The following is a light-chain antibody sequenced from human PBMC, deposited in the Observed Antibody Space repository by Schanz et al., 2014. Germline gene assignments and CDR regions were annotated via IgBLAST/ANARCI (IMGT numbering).Light chain of an antibody. J-gene: IGKJ1*01. Sequence: EIVLTQSPGTLSLSPGERATLSCRASQSVSSSYLAWYRQKPGQAPRLLIYGASSRATGIPDRFSGSGSGTGFTLTISRLEPEDFAVYYCQQYGMSPWTFGQGTRVEIK. V-gene: IGKV3-20*01. CDR1: QSVSSSY. CDR2: GAS. CDR3: QQYGMSPWT.